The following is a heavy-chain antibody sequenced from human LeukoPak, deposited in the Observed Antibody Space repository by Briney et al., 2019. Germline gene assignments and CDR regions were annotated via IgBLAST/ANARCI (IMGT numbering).Heavy chain of an antibody. CDR2: IYPTGTT. V-gene: IGHV4-4*07. J-gene: IGHJ3*02. CDR3: ARRSSGSSASAFDI. Sequence: PSENLSLTCTVSGGSISGYYWNWIRQAAGQGLEWIGHIYPTGTTNYSPSLKSRVTMSLDTSKNQFSLRLNSLTAADTAVYYCARRSSGSSASAFDIWGQGTVASVSS. D-gene: IGHD5-12*01. CDR1: GGSISGYY.